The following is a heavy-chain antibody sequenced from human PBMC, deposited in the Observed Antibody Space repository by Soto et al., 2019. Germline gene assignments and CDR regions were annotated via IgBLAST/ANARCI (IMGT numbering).Heavy chain of an antibody. J-gene: IGHJ4*02. CDR3: TRGPRPISTGTGAY. CDR2: IYNDGTYS. Sequence: EVQLVESGGGLVPPGGSVRLSCAASGFIFKMYWMHWVRQSPGKGRVWISRIYNDGTYSDYADSVRGRLTISRDNVNDTLYLQMNNLRAEDSGLYYCTRGPRPISTGTGAYWGQGTQVTVSS. CDR1: GFIFKMYW. V-gene: IGHV3-74*01. D-gene: IGHD3-10*01.